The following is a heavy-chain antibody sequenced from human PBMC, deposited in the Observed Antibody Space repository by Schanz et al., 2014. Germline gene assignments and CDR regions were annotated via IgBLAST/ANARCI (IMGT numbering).Heavy chain of an antibody. D-gene: IGHD6-19*01. CDR3: AIIGVMVAVAGTRADY. Sequence: QVQLVESGGGVVQFGRSLRLSCVASGFTFSSYGMHWVRQAPGKGLEWVAVIWSDGSGKYYADSVKGRFTVSRDNAKNSLFLQMNRLRAEDTALYYCAIIGVMVAVAGTRADYWGQGTLVTVSS. CDR1: GFTFSSYG. J-gene: IGHJ4*02. CDR2: IWSDGSGK. V-gene: IGHV3-33*03.